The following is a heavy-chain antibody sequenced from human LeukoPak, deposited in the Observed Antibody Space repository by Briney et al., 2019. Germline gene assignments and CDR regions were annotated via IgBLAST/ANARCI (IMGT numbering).Heavy chain of an antibody. J-gene: IGHJ4*02. D-gene: IGHD3-3*01. CDR1: GFTFSSYA. CDR2: ISYDGSNK. Sequence: PGGSLRLSCAASGFTFSSYAMHWVRQAPGKGLEWVAVISYDGSNKYYADSVKGRFTISRDNAKNSLYLQMNSLRAEDTAVYYCARDPRPSYDFWSGYSDYWGQGTLVTVSS. CDR3: ARDPRPSYDFWSGYSDY. V-gene: IGHV3-30-3*01.